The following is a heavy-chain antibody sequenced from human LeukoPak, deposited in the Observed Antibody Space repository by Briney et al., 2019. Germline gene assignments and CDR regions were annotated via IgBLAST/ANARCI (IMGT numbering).Heavy chain of an antibody. D-gene: IGHD6-19*01. CDR2: IIPILGIA. V-gene: IGHV1-69*02. CDR1: GGTSSSYT. J-gene: IGHJ4*02. Sequence: GASVKVSCKASGGTSSSYTISWVRQAPGQGLEWMGRIIPILGIANYAQKFQGRVTITADKSTSTAYMELSSLRSEDTAVYYCARGVAGGWVLFDYWGQGTLVTVSS. CDR3: ARGVAGGWVLFDY.